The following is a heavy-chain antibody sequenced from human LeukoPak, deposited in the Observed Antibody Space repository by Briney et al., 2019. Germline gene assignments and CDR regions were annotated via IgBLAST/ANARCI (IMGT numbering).Heavy chain of an antibody. V-gene: IGHV4-34*01. CDR2: INHIGST. CDR3: AKQDDGSGLDS. CDR1: GGSFSGYY. Sequence: PSEPLSLTCALYGGSFSGYYWSWIRQPPGKGLEWIGEINHIGSTNFNPPLKQGVTISVNTSKHQFSLKLGSLTAADTAGYSFAKQDDGSGLDSWGKGTLVTAS. J-gene: IGHJ4*02. D-gene: IGHD3-10*01.